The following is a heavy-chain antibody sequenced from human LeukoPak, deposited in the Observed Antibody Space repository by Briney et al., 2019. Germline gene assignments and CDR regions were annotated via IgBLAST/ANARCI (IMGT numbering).Heavy chain of an antibody. D-gene: IGHD2-2*01. CDR3: ASRGGCSSTSCYNWFDP. CDR2: IYYSGST. Sequence: SETLSLTCTVSGGSISSSSYHWGWIRQPPGKGLEWIGSIYYSGSTYYNPSLKSRVTISVDTSKNQFSLKLTSVTAADTAVYYCASRGGCSSTSCYNWFDPWGQGTLVTVSS. J-gene: IGHJ5*02. V-gene: IGHV4-39*07. CDR1: GGSISSSSYH.